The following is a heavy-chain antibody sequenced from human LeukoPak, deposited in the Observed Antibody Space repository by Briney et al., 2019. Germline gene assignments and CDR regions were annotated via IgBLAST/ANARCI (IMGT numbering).Heavy chain of an antibody. CDR2: ISAYNGNT. J-gene: IGHJ6*03. V-gene: IGHV1-18*01. CDR1: GYTFTSYG. CDR3: ARDAYGDYSYYYYYMDV. D-gene: IGHD4-17*01. Sequence: GASVKVSCKASGYTFTSYGISWVRQAPGQGLEWMGWISAYNGNTNYAQKLQGRVTMTTDTSTSTAYMELRSLRSDDTAVYYCARDAYGDYSYYYYYMDVWGKGTTVTVSS.